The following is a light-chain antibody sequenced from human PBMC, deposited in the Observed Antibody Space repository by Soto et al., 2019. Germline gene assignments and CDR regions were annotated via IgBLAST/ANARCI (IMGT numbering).Light chain of an antibody. CDR1: SSDVGGYNY. V-gene: IGLV2-14*01. J-gene: IGLJ1*01. Sequence: QSVLTQPASVSGSPGQSITISCTGTSSDVGGYNYVSWYQHHPGRAPKVIIYEVTNRPSGVSYRFSGSKSGNTASLTISELQADDEADYYCSSYTSSTIPYVFGTGTKLTVL. CDR3: SSYTSSTIPYV. CDR2: EVT.